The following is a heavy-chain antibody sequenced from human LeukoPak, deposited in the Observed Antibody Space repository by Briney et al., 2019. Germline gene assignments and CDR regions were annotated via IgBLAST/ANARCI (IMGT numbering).Heavy chain of an antibody. D-gene: IGHD4/OR15-4a*01. CDR1: GGSIRSYY. J-gene: IGHJ4*02. Sequence: PSETLSLTCTVSGGSIRSYYWSWIRQPPGKGLEWIGYSYYSVSTNYNPSLRSRVTISIDTSKNQFSLKLSSVTAADTAVYYCARDSPNYGEPYYFDYWGQGTLVTVSS. CDR2: SYYSVST. CDR3: ARDSPNYGEPYYFDY. V-gene: IGHV4-59*01.